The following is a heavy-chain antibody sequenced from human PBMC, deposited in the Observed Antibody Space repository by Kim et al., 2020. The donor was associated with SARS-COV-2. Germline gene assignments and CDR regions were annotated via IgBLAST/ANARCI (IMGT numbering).Heavy chain of an antibody. D-gene: IGHD6-13*01. Sequence: SETLSLTCAVSGGSISSSNWWSWVRQPPGKGLEWIGEIYHSGSTNYHPSLKSRVTISVDKSKNQFSLKLSSVTAADTAVYYCASAGWAAAGTGYFDYWGQGTLVTVSS. CDR2: IYHSGST. V-gene: IGHV4-4*02. J-gene: IGHJ4*02. CDR3: ASAGWAAAGTGYFDY. CDR1: GGSISSSNW.